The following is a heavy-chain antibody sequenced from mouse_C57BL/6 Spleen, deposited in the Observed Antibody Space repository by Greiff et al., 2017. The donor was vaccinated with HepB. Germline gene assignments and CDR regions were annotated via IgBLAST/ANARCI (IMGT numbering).Heavy chain of an antibody. CDR3: ASDLYYFDY. Sequence: VRLVESGPELVKPGASVKISCKASGYAFSSSWMNWVKQRPGKGLEWIGRIYPGDGDTNYNGKFKGKATLTADKSSSTAYMQLSSLTSEDSAVYFCASDLYYFDYWGQGTTLTVSS. CDR1: GYAFSSSW. V-gene: IGHV1-82*01. CDR2: IYPGDGDT. J-gene: IGHJ2*01.